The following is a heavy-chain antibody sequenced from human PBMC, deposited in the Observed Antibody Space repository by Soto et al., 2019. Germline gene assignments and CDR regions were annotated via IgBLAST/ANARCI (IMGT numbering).Heavy chain of an antibody. CDR1: GFTFSSYA. CDR2: ISYDGSNK. J-gene: IGHJ4*02. V-gene: IGHV3-30-3*01. Sequence: GGSLRLSCAASGFTFSSYAMHWVRQAPGKGLEWVAVISYDGSNKYYADSVKGRFTISRDNSKNTLYLQMNSLRAEDTAVYYCARDTLYYYDSSGYYGLWGQGTLVTVSS. CDR3: ARDTLYYYDSSGYYGL. D-gene: IGHD3-22*01.